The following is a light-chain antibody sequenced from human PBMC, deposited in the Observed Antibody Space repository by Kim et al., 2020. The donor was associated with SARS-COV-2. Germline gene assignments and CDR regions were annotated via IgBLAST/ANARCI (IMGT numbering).Light chain of an antibody. Sequence: QSVTISSTGTSSDVGGYNYVSWYQQHPGKAPKLMIYDVSKRPSGVPDRFSGSKSGNTASLTISGLQAEDEADYYCCSYAGSYTFGVFGGGTQLTVL. J-gene: IGLJ3*02. CDR2: DVS. V-gene: IGLV2-11*01. CDR3: CSYAGSYTFGV. CDR1: SSDVGGYNY.